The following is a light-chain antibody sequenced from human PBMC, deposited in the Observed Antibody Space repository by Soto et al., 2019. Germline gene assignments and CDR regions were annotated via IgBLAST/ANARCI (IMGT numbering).Light chain of an antibody. CDR2: GAS. CDR3: QQYGSSPPWT. J-gene: IGKJ1*01. CDR1: QSVSSSY. Sequence: IVLTQSPGTLSLSPGERATLSCRASQSVSSSYLAWYQPKPGQAPSLLIYGASSRATGIPARFSGSGSGTDFTLTISRLEPEDFAVYYCQQYGSSPPWTFGQGTKVDIK. V-gene: IGKV3-20*01.